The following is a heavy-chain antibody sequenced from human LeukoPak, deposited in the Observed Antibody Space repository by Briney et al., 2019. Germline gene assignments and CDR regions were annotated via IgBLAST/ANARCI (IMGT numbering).Heavy chain of an antibody. CDR1: EGTFSSYA. CDR3: ARGYSYGSIDY. V-gene: IGHV1-69*11. CDR2: IIPILGTA. D-gene: IGHD5-18*01. J-gene: IGHJ4*02. Sequence: SVKVSCKASEGTFSSYAISWVRQAPGQGLEWMGRIIPILGTANYAQKFQGRVTITTDESTSTAYMELSSLRSEDTAVYYCARGYSYGSIDYWGQGTLVTVSS.